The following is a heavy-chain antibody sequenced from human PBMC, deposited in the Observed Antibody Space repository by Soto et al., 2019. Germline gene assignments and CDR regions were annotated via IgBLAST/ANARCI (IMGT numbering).Heavy chain of an antibody. CDR1: GFTFSSYS. V-gene: IGHV3-48*01. Sequence: PGGSLRLSCAASGFTFSSYSMNWVRQAPGKGLEWVSYISSSSSTIYYADSVKGRFTISRDNAKNSLYLQMNSLRAEDTAVYYCAREIYDSSGYYAPFDYWGQGILVTVSS. CDR3: AREIYDSSGYYAPFDY. D-gene: IGHD3-22*01. CDR2: ISSSSSTI. J-gene: IGHJ4*02.